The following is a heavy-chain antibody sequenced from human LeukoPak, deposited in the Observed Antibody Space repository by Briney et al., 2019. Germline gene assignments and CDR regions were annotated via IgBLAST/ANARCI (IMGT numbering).Heavy chain of an antibody. CDR3: ARHSSTSDYYYIDV. D-gene: IGHD1-26*01. V-gene: IGHV1-24*01. Sequence: ASVKDSCKVSGYTHTELSMHWVRQAPGKGREWMGGFDPEDGEKIYAQKFQGRVTMTEDTSTDTAYMELSSLRSEDTAVYYCARHSSTSDYYYIDVWGKGTTVTISS. CDR2: FDPEDGEK. J-gene: IGHJ6*03. CDR1: GYTHTELS.